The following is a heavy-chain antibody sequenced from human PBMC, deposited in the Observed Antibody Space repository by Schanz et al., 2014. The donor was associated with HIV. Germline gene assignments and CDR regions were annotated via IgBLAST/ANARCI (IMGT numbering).Heavy chain of an antibody. CDR2: ISGSGDST. Sequence: EVQLLESGGRLVQPGGSLRLSCAGSGFTFSSYAKSWVRQAPGKGLEWVSAISGSGDSTYYTDSVKGRFTISRDNSKNTLYLQMNSLRVEDTAVYYCAREKDLGYSSTLGFWGQGTLVTVSS. CDR3: AREKDLGYSSTLGF. J-gene: IGHJ4*02. D-gene: IGHD6-13*01. V-gene: IGHV3-23*01. CDR1: GFTFSSYA.